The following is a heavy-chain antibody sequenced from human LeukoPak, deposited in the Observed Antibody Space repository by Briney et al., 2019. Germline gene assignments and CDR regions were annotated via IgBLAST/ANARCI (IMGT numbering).Heavy chain of an antibody. CDR1: GYSFTNYW. D-gene: IGHD4-11*01. J-gene: IGHJ3*02. Sequence: HGESLKISCKGSGYSFTNYWIGWVRQMPGKGQEWMGIIYPGDSDTKYSPSFQGQVTISADKSITIASLQWSSLKASDTAMYYCARRNSTGFNDAFDIWGQGTMVTVSS. CDR2: IYPGDSDT. V-gene: IGHV5-51*01. CDR3: ARRNSTGFNDAFDI.